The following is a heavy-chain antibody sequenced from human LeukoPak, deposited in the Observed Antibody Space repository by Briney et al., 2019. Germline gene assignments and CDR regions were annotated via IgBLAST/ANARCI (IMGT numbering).Heavy chain of an antibody. D-gene: IGHD6-6*01. J-gene: IGHJ4*02. CDR1: GFNFRDHW. Sequence: GGSLRLSCTASGFNFRDHWMDWVRQAPGKGLEWVGHIKTDGSETYYLDSLRGRFSISRDNTNNALYLQMNSLRVEDTAVYYCVKNNGSFHPAQWGQGTLVTVSS. CDR2: IKTDGSET. V-gene: IGHV3-7*03. CDR3: VKNNGSFHPAQ.